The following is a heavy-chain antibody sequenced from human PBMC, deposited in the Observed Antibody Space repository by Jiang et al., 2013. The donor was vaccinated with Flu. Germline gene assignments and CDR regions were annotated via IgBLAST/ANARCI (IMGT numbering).Heavy chain of an antibody. CDR2: IIPILGIA. CDR3: ARGYCSTTSCHDPAFKY. J-gene: IGHJ4*02. CDR1: GGTFSSYA. Sequence: VQLVESGAEVKKPGSSVKVSCKASGGTFSSYAISWVRQAPGQGLEWMGRIIPILGIANYAQKFQGRVTITADKSTSTAYMELSSLRSEDTAVYYCARGYCSTTSCHDPAFKYWGQGTLVTVSS. D-gene: IGHD2-2*01. V-gene: IGHV1-69*09.